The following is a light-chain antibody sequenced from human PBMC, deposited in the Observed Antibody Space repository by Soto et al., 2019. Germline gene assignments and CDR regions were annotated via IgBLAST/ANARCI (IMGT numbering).Light chain of an antibody. CDR2: DAS. CDR3: QQYNSYSWT. V-gene: IGKV1-5*01. CDR1: QSISSW. Sequence: DIQMTQSPSTLSASVGDRVTITCRASQSISSWLAWYQQKPGKAPKLLIYDASSLESGVPSRFSGRGSGTEFTLTISSLQPDDFATYYCQQYNSYSWTFGPGTKVDIX. J-gene: IGKJ1*01.